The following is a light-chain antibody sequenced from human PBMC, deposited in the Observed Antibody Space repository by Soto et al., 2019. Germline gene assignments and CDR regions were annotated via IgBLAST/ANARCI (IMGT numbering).Light chain of an antibody. V-gene: IGLV2-14*01. CDR2: EVS. CDR3: SSFTSPNALV. CDR1: RLDIDAYDF. Sequence: QSVLAQPASVSGSPGQSITISCTGSRLDIDAYDFVSWYQQHPGKAPRLIIYEVSNRPSGISNRFSGSKSGITASLTISGLQAEDEANYYCSSFTSPNALVFGAGTKVTVL. J-gene: IGLJ1*01.